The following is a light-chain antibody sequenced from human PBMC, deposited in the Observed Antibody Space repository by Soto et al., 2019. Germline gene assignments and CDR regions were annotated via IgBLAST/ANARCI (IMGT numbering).Light chain of an antibody. CDR3: LSYTTSSSYV. V-gene: IGLV2-14*01. CDR1: SSDVGGYNY. J-gene: IGLJ1*01. Sequence: QSALTQPASVSGSPGQSITISCAGTSSDVGGYNYVSWYQQHPGKAPKLIIYEVSNRPSGVSHRFSGSKSGNTASLTISGLQAEDEADYYCLSYTTSSSYVFGTGTKLTVL. CDR2: EVS.